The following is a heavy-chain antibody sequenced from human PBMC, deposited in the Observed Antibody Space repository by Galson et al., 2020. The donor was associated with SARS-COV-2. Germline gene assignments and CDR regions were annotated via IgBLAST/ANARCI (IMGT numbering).Heavy chain of an antibody. V-gene: IGHV3-21*01. CDR3: ARETGGDRDFFDC. D-gene: IGHD3-16*02. Sequence: GGSLRLSCAASGFTFSIKTMNWVRQAPGKGLEWVSSISSDSSSIYYADSVKGRFTISRDNAKNTLYLQMNSLRAEDTALYYCARETGGDRDFFDCWGRGGRVTVSS. J-gene: IGHJ4*02. CDR2: ISSDSSSI. CDR1: GFTFSIKT.